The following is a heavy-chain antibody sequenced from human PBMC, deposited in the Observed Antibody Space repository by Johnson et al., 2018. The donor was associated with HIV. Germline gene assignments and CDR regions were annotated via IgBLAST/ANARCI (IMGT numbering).Heavy chain of an antibody. CDR3: ARAYYNCWSGYAFDI. V-gene: IGHV3-66*01. CDR1: GFTFSSYD. J-gene: IGHJ3*02. Sequence: VQLVESGGGLVQPGGSLRLSCAASGFTFSSYDIHWVRQATGKGLEWVSVIYSGGTTYYADSVEGRLPISRDTSKNTLYLQMTSLRAEDTAVYYCARAYYNCWSGYAFDIWGQGTMVTVSS. D-gene: IGHD3-3*01. CDR2: IYSGGTT.